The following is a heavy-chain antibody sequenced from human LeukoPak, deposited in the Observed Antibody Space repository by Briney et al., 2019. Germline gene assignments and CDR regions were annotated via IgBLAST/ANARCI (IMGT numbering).Heavy chain of an antibody. CDR3: AKHRAAVVTDFDY. CDR2: ISSSSSYI. Sequence: GGSLRLSCAASGFTFSSYSMNWVRQAPGKGLEWVSSISSSSSYIYYADSVKGRFTISRDNSKNTLYLQMNSLRAEDTAVYYCAKHRAAVVTDFDYWGQGTLVTVSS. V-gene: IGHV3-21*04. J-gene: IGHJ4*02. D-gene: IGHD4-23*01. CDR1: GFTFSSYS.